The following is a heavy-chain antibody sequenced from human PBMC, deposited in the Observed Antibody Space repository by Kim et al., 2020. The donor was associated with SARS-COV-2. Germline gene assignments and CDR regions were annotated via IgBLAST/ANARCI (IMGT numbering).Heavy chain of an antibody. CDR1: GGSISSSSYY. CDR2: IYYSGST. Sequence: SETLSLTCTVSGGSISSSSYYWGWIRQPPGKGLEWIGSIYYSGSTYYNPSLKSRVTISVDTSKNQFSLKLSSVTAADTAVYYCARPPTGYSSGWPPPMDQYFQHWGQGTLVTVSS. CDR3: ARPPTGYSSGWPPPMDQYFQH. D-gene: IGHD6-19*01. V-gene: IGHV4-39*01. J-gene: IGHJ1*01.